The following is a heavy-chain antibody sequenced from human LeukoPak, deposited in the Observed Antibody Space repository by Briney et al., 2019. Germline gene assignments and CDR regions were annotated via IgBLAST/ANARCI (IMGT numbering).Heavy chain of an antibody. J-gene: IGHJ4*02. Sequence: GGSLRLSCAASGFTFSSYAMSWVRQAPGKGLEWVSYISSSGSTIYYADSVKGRFTISRDNAKNSLYLQMNSLRAEDTAVYYCARDCAVAVWTFDYWGQGTLVTVSS. V-gene: IGHV3-48*04. D-gene: IGHD6-19*01. CDR2: ISSSGSTI. CDR1: GFTFSSYA. CDR3: ARDCAVAVWTFDY.